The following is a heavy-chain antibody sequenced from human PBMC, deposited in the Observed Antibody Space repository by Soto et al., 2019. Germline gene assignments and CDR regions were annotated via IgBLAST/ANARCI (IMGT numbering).Heavy chain of an antibody. J-gene: IGHJ4*02. V-gene: IGHV3-48*01. CDR1: GFTFSSYA. D-gene: IGHD3-9*01. CDR3: ARSRYFDWLLYPLFDY. Sequence: HPGGSLRLSCACSGFTFSSYAMTWVRQAPGKGLEWVSYISSSSSTIYYADSVKGRFTISRDNAKNQFSLKLSSVTAADTAVYYCARSRYFDWLLYPLFDYWGQGTLVTVSS. CDR2: ISSSSSTI.